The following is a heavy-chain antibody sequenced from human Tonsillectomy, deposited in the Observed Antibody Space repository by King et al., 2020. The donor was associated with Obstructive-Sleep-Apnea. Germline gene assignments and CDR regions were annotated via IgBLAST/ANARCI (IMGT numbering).Heavy chain of an antibody. Sequence: VQLVESGAEVKKPGESLKISCKGSGYSFTTYWIGWVRQLPGKGLEWMGIIYPGDSDTRYSPSFQGQVTISADKSISTAYLQWSSLKASDTAMYYCARLGYEVSSTWYVISWFDPWGQGTLVTVSA. CDR3: ARLGYEVSSTWYVISWFDP. J-gene: IGHJ5*02. CDR1: GYSFTTYW. V-gene: IGHV5-51*01. CDR2: IYPGDSDT. D-gene: IGHD6-13*01.